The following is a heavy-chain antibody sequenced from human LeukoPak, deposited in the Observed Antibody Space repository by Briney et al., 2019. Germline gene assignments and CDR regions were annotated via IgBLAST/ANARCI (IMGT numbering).Heavy chain of an antibody. CDR2: ISAYNGNT. V-gene: IGHV1-18*01. Sequence: GASVKVSCKASGYTFTSYDINWVRQATGQGLEWMGWISAYNGNTNYAQKLQGRVTMTTDTSTSTAYMELRSLRSDDTAVYYCARDRKVLLWFGEPSTRVFDPWGQGTLVTVSS. D-gene: IGHD3-10*01. CDR3: ARDRKVLLWFGEPSTRVFDP. J-gene: IGHJ5*02. CDR1: GYTFTSYD.